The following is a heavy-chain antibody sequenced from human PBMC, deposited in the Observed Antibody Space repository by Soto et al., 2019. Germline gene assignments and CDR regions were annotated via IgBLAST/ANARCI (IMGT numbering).Heavy chain of an antibody. CDR2: ISGSGGST. CDR1: GFTFSSYA. CDR3: AKALMITFGGVIGSDAFDI. J-gene: IGHJ3*02. D-gene: IGHD3-16*02. Sequence: GGSLRLSCAASGFTFSSYAMSWVRQAPGKGLEWVSAISGSGGSTYYADSVKGRFTISRDNSKNTLYLQMNSLRAEDTAVYYCAKALMITFGGVIGSDAFDIWGQGTMVTVSS. V-gene: IGHV3-23*01.